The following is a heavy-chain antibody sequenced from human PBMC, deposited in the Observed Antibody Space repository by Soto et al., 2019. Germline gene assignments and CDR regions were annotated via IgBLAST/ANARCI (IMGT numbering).Heavy chain of an antibody. D-gene: IGHD3-10*02. J-gene: IGHJ4*02. V-gene: IGHV4-39*01. CDR3: ARGVRGEFDY. Sequence: NPSETLSLTCTVSGGSISSSNYYWGWIRQPPGKGLEWIGSIYYSGSTYYNPSLKSRVTISVDTSKNQFSLRLSSVTAADTAVYYCARGVRGEFDYWGQGTLVTVSS. CDR2: IYYSGST. CDR1: GGSISSSNYY.